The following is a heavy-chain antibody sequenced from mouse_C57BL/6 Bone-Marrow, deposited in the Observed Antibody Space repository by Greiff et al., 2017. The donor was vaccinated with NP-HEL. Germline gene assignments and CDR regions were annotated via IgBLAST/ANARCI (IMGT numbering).Heavy chain of an antibody. CDR3: AREITTVVATLYWYFDV. J-gene: IGHJ1*03. Sequence: QVQLKQSGPELVKPGASVKISCKASGYAFSSSWMNWVKQRPGKGLEWIGRIYPGDGDTNYNGKFKGKATLTADKSSSTAYMQLSSLTSEDSAVYFCAREITTVVATLYWYFDVWGTGTTVTVSS. CDR2: IYPGDGDT. D-gene: IGHD1-1*01. CDR1: GYAFSSSW. V-gene: IGHV1-82*01.